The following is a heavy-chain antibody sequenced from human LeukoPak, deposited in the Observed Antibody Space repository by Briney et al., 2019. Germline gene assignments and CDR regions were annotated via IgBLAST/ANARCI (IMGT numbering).Heavy chain of an antibody. J-gene: IGHJ4*02. Sequence: SETLSLTCTVSGGSISSSSYYWGWIRQPPGKGLEWIGYIYYSGSTNYNPSLKSRVTISVDTSKNQFSLKLSSVTAADTAVYYCARAVRRTYGRSTAVYFDYWGQGTLVTVSS. CDR3: ARAVRRTYGRSTAVYFDY. V-gene: IGHV4-61*05. D-gene: IGHD3-10*01. CDR1: GGSISSSSYY. CDR2: IYYSGST.